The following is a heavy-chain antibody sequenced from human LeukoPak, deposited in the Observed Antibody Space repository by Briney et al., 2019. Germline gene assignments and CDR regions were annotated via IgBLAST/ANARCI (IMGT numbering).Heavy chain of an antibody. V-gene: IGHV3-23*01. CDR1: GFTFSSYA. CDR2: ISGSGGST. Sequence: GGSLRLSCAASGFTFSSYAMSWVRQAPGKGLEWVSAISGSGGSTYYADSVKGRFTISRDNSKNTLYLQMNSLRVEDTAVYYCARAVTSTEGYWGQGTLVTVSS. J-gene: IGHJ4*02. CDR3: ARAVTSTEGY.